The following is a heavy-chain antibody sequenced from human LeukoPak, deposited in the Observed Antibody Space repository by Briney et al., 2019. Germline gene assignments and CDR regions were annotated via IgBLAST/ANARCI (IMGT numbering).Heavy chain of an antibody. J-gene: IGHJ4*02. CDR3: ARGAPYTYDSSGYYETDY. Sequence: GGSLRLSCAASGFTFSSYSMNWVRQAPEKGLEWVSSISTSSSYIYYADSVKGRFTISRDNAKNSLYVQMNSLRAEDTAVYYCARGAPYTYDSSGYYETDYWGQGTLVTVSS. CDR1: GFTFSSYS. D-gene: IGHD3-22*01. V-gene: IGHV3-21*01. CDR2: ISTSSSYI.